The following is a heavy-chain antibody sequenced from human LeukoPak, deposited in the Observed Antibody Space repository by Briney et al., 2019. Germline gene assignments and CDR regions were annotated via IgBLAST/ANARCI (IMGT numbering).Heavy chain of an antibody. Sequence: GGSLRLSCAASGFTFSSYWMTWVRQAPGKGLEWVANIKQAGTEKYYVDSVKGRFTISRDNAKNSLFLQMNSLRAEDTAVYFCARGQYFSTTYYFDYWGQGTLVTVSS. CDR3: ARGQYFSTTYYFDY. CDR1: GFTFSSYW. D-gene: IGHD2/OR15-2a*01. CDR2: IKQAGTEK. V-gene: IGHV3-7*03. J-gene: IGHJ4*02.